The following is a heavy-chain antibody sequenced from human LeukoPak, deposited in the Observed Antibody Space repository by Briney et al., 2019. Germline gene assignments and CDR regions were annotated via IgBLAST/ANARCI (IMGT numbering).Heavy chain of an antibody. J-gene: IGHJ4*02. CDR2: ISSSSSYI. V-gene: IGHV3-21*04. D-gene: IGHD3-16*01. CDR1: GFTFSSYS. CDR3: AKDWGEYFDYVWGSFTSFDS. Sequence: GGSLRLSCAGSGFTFSSYSMNWVRQAPGKGLEWVSSISSSSSYIYYTDSLKGRFTISRDNSKSTLYLQMNSLRAEDTAVYYCAKDWGEYFDYVWGSFTSFDSWGQGTLVTVSS.